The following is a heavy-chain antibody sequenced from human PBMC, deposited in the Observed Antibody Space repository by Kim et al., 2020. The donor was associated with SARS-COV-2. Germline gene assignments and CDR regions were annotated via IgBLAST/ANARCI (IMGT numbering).Heavy chain of an antibody. CDR3: ARLSSSGYYVPFDY. Sequence: ADSVKGRFTISRDNAKNSLYLQMNSLRAEDTAVYYCARLSSSGYYVPFDYWGQGTLVTVSS. J-gene: IGHJ4*02. V-gene: IGHV3-21*01. D-gene: IGHD3-9*01.